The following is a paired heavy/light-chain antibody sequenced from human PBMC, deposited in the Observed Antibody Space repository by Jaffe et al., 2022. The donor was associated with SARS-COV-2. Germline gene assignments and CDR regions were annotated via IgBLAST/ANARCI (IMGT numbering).Heavy chain of an antibody. CDR1: GDSVSGKSAT. CDR2: TYYRSQWYN. V-gene: IGHV6-1*01. D-gene: IGHD4-17*01. J-gene: IGHJ5*02. CDR3: GRGGSDYDNWFDP. Sequence: QVHLQQSGPGLVKPSQTLSLTCAISGDSVSGKSATWNWIRQSPSRGLEWLGRTYYRSQWYNDYADSVKSRITINPDTSKNQFSLHLNSVTPEDSAVYYCGRGGSDYDNWFDPWGQGTLVTVSS.
Light chain of an antibody. CDR1: QSVFNSFNSKNH. Sequence: DIVMTQSPDSLGVSLGERATINCKSSQSVFNSFNSKNHLAWYQQKPGQPPKLLIYWAFTRESGVPDRFYGSGSGTDFTLTISSLQAEDVAVYYCLQYYRTPWTFGQGTKVEIK. J-gene: IGKJ1*01. CDR2: WAF. CDR3: LQYYRTPWT. V-gene: IGKV4-1*01.